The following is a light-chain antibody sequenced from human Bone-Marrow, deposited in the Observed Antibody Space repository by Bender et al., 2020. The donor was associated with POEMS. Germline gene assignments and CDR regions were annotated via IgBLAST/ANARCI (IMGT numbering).Light chain of an antibody. CDR1: SSNTGSGYD. Sequence: QSVLTQPPSVSGAPGQRVTISCTGSSSNTGSGYDINWYQHLPGTAPKLLIYGYNNRPSGVPDRFSGSKSGTSASLAISGLQADDEADYYCSSFAGKYTVVFGGGTKVTVL. V-gene: IGLV1-40*01. J-gene: IGLJ2*01. CDR3: SSFAGKYTVV. CDR2: GYN.